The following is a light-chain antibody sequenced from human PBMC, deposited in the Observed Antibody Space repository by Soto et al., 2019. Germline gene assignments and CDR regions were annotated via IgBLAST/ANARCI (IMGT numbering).Light chain of an antibody. V-gene: IGLV2-14*01. Sequence: QSALAQPSSVSGSPGQSITISCTGTSTDVGGYNYVSWYQHHSGKAPKLLIYEVTNRPSGISDRFSSSKSVNTASLTISGLQAEDESDYYCGSYSSTDTPFGFGTGTKVTVL. CDR2: EVT. CDR3: GSYSSTDTPFG. CDR1: STDVGGYNY. J-gene: IGLJ1*01.